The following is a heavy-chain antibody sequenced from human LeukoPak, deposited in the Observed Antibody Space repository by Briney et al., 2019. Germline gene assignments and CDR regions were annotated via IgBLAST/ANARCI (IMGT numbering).Heavy chain of an antibody. J-gene: IGHJ6*04. V-gene: IGHV3-23*01. D-gene: IGHD6-6*01. Sequence: GGSLGLSCVASGFTFSNHAMSWVRQAPGKGLEWVSVIGDSGGSTYYADSVKGRFTISRDNSKNTLYLQMNSLRADDTAVYHCAKGGASSPYTYIDVWGKGTTVIVSS. CDR1: GFTFSNHA. CDR2: IGDSGGST. CDR3: AKGGASSPYTYIDV.